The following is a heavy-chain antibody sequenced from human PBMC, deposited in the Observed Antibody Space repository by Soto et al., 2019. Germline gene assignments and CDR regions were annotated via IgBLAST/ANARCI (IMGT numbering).Heavy chain of an antibody. CDR2: IYWVDDK. CDR1: GFSLSTSGVA. D-gene: IGHD2-21*02. Sequence: QITLKESGPTLVKPTQTLTLTCTFSGFSLSTSGVAVGWIRQPPGKALEWLALIYWVDDKRYSPSMKGRLTITRDTSKNQVVLIMTNMDPEDTATYYCAHRLTATAFDIWGQGTMVTVSS. J-gene: IGHJ3*02. CDR3: AHRLTATAFDI. V-gene: IGHV2-5*02.